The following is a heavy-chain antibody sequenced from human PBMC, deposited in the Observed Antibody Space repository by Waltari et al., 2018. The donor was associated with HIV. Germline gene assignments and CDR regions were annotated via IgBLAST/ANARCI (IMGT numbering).Heavy chain of an antibody. CDR3: ARGYDSSATYPDY. Sequence: EVQLVESGGGLVKPGGSLRLSCAASGFTFSSYSMNWARQAPGKGLEWVSSIGSSPRHIFYADSVKGRFTISRDNAKNSLYLQMNSLRAEDTAVYYCARGYDSSATYPDYWGQGTLVTVSS. CDR1: GFTFSSYS. CDR2: IGSSPRHI. V-gene: IGHV3-21*01. D-gene: IGHD3-22*01. J-gene: IGHJ4*02.